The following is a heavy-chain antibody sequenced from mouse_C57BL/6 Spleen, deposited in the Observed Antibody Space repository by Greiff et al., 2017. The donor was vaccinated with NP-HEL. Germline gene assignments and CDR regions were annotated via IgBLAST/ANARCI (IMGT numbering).Heavy chain of an antibody. CDR3: ARGGMVTTRYAMDY. Sequence: VQLQQPGAELVKPGASVKMSCKASGYTFTSYWITWVKQRPGQGLEWIGDIYPGSGSTNYNEQFKSKATLTVDTSSSTAYMQLSSLTSEDSAVYCGARGGMVTTRYAMDYWGQGTSVTVSS. J-gene: IGHJ4*01. CDR2: IYPGSGST. V-gene: IGHV1-55*01. D-gene: IGHD2-2*01. CDR1: GYTFTSYW.